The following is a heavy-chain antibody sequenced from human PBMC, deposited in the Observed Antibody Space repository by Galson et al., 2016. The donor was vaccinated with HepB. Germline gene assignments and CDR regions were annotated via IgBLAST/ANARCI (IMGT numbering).Heavy chain of an antibody. D-gene: IGHD3-10*01. V-gene: IGHV3-23*01. CDR3: AKEALYGSGTYIDS. CDR1: GFAFSNFA. Sequence: SLRLSCAGSGFAFSNFAMSWVRQAPGVGLEWISSSNARGDNIYYSASVKGRFTFSRDNSNNTLYLRMNSLRVEDTAIYYCAKEALYGSGTYIDSWGQGILVTVSS. CDR2: SNARGDNI. J-gene: IGHJ4*02.